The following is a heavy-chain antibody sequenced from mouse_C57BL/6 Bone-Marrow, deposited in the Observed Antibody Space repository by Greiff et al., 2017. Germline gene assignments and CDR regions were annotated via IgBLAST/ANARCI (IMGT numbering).Heavy chain of an antibody. D-gene: IGHD2-4*01. Sequence: EVQLVESGGGLVKPGGSLKLSCAASGFTFSSYAMSWVRQTPEKRLEWVATISDGGSYTYYPDNVKGRFTISRDNAKNNLYLQMSHLTSEDTAMCYCARGEDYGGAWFAYWGQGTRVTVSA. J-gene: IGHJ3*01. V-gene: IGHV5-4*01. CDR3: ARGEDYGGAWFAY. CDR1: GFTFSSYA. CDR2: ISDGGSYT.